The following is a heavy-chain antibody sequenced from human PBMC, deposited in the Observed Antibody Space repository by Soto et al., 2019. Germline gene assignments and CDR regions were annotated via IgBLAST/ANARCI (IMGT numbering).Heavy chain of an antibody. Sequence: ASVKVSCKASGFRFNNYVIHWVRQAPGQRLEWMGWIHAGNGATEYSQNFQDRVTITRDTSANTGYMDLSRLTSEDTALYYCASSVKESSYDRLDVWGQGTAVTVSS. CDR2: IHAGNGAT. J-gene: IGHJ6*02. CDR1: GFRFNNYV. V-gene: IGHV1-3*01. D-gene: IGHD3-16*01. CDR3: ASSVKESSYDRLDV.